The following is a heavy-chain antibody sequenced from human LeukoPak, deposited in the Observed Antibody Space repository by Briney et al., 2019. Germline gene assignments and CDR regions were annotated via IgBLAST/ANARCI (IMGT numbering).Heavy chain of an antibody. D-gene: IGHD2-2*02. CDR2: ISAYNGNT. Sequence: ASVKVSCKASGYTFTSYGISWVRQAPGQGLEWMGWISAYNGNTNYAQKLQGRVTMTTDTSTSTAYMELRSLRSDDAAVYYCARGGYCSSTSCYNYVYWGQGTLVTVSS. CDR1: GYTFTSYG. V-gene: IGHV1-18*01. J-gene: IGHJ4*02. CDR3: ARGGYCSSTSCYNYVY.